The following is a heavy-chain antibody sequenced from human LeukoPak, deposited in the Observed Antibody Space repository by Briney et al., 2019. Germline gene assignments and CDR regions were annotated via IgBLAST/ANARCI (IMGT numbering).Heavy chain of an antibody. J-gene: IGHJ5*02. V-gene: IGHV1-69*06. CDR1: GGTFSSYA. Sequence: SVKVSCKASGGTFSSYAISWVRQAPGQGLEWMGGIIPIFGAANYAQKFQGRVTITADKSTSTAYMELSSLRSEDTAVYYCARASAAGPGGWFDPWGQGTLVTVSS. CDR2: IIPIFGAA. CDR3: ARASAAGPGGWFDP. D-gene: IGHD6-13*01.